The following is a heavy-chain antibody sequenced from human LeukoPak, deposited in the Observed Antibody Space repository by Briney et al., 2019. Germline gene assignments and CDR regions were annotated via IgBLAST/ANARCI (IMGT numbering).Heavy chain of an antibody. J-gene: IGHJ6*04. D-gene: IGHD3-10*02. V-gene: IGHV3-21*01. CDR3: AELGITMIGGV. CDR1: GFTFSSCS. CDR2: ISSSSSYI. Sequence: GGSLRLSCAASGFTFSSCSMNWVRQAPGKGLEWVSFISSSSSYIYYADSVKGRFTISRHNAKNSLYLQMNSLRAEDTAVYYCAELGITMIGGVWGKGTTVTISS.